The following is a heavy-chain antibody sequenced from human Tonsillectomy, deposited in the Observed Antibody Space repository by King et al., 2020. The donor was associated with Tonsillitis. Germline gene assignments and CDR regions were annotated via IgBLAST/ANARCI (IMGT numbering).Heavy chain of an antibody. J-gene: IGHJ6*03. CDR3: ARDWRGYEWAAGMNYYYYMDV. CDR1: GFTFSDYY. D-gene: IGHD6-13*01. V-gene: IGHV3-11*05. Sequence: VQLVESGGGLVKPGGSLRLSCAASGFTFSDYYMSWIRQAPGKGLEWVSYISSSSRYTNYADSVKGRFTISRDNAKNSLYLQMNSLRAEDKAVYYCARDWRGYEWAAGMNYYYYMDVWGKGTTVTVSS. CDR2: ISSSSRYT.